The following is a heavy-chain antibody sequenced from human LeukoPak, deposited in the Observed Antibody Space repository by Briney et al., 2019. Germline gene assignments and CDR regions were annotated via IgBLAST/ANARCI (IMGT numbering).Heavy chain of an antibody. J-gene: IGHJ5*02. Sequence: ASVKVSCKASGYTFTGYYMHWVRQAPGQGLEWMGWINPSSGGTNYAQKFQGWVTMTRDTSISTAYMELSRLRSDDTAVYYCARGPSYGSGSYSWFDPWGQGTLVTVSS. CDR3: ARGPSYGSGSYSWFDP. V-gene: IGHV1-2*04. CDR1: GYTFTGYY. CDR2: INPSSGGT. D-gene: IGHD3-10*01.